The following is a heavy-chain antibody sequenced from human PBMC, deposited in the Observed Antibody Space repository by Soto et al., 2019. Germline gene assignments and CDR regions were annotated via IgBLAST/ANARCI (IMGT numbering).Heavy chain of an antibody. CDR1: GFTFSGSA. CDR3: TSPAGSNRWGY. CDR2: IRSKANSYAT. D-gene: IGHD1-26*01. V-gene: IGHV3-73*01. Sequence: EVQLVESGGGLVQTGGSLKLSCAASGFTFSGSAMHWVRQASGKGLEWVGRIRSKANSYATAYAASVKGRFTISRDDSKNTAYLQMNSLKTEDTAVYYCTSPAGSNRWGYWGQGTLVTVSS. J-gene: IGHJ4*02.